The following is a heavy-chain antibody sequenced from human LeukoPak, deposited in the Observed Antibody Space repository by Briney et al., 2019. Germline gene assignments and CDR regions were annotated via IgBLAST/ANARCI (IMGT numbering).Heavy chain of an antibody. CDR1: GFAFSSYT. D-gene: IGHD1-26*01. J-gene: IGHJ4*02. Sequence: GGSLRLSCAASGFAFSSYTMTWARQAPGKGLEWVSGISGSGGNTYHADSVKGRFTISRDNSKNTLFLQMNSLRAEDTAVYYCATKTSGSYGYFDYWGQGTLVTVSS. CDR3: ATKTSGSYGYFDY. V-gene: IGHV3-23*01. CDR2: ISGSGGNT.